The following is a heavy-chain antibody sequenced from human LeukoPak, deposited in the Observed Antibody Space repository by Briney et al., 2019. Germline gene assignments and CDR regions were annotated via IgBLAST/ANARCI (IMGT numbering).Heavy chain of an antibody. D-gene: IGHD2-2*01. CDR1: GGSLSNYH. CDR2: IYYNGYT. V-gene: IGHV4-59*01. CDR3: ARLLVIVVPAAQGGGDYYMDV. J-gene: IGHJ6*03. Sequence: PSETLSLTCTVSGGSLSNYHWSWIRQPPGEGLEWIRYIYYNGYTNYNPSLKSRVTISVDTSKNQFSLKLSSVTAADTAVYYCARLLVIVVPAAQGGGDYYMDVWGKGTTVTVSS.